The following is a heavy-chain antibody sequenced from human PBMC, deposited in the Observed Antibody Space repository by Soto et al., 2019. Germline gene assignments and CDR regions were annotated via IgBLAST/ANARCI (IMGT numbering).Heavy chain of an antibody. CDR3: AKDPYCSGGSCYSDY. V-gene: IGHV3-23*01. CDR1: GFTFSSYA. D-gene: IGHD2-15*01. CDR2: ISGSGGNT. J-gene: IGHJ4*02. Sequence: GGSLRLSCAASGFTFSSYAMSWVRQAPGKGLEWVSAISGSGGNTYYADSVKGRFTISRDNSKNTLYVQMNSLRAEDTAVYYCAKDPYCSGGSCYSDYWGQGTLVTVSS.